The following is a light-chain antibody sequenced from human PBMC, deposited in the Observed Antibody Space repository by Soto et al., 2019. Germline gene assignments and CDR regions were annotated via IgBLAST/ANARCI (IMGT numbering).Light chain of an antibody. CDR3: ATWDDSLNGHVV. Sequence: QSVLTQPPSASGSPGQSVTISCTGTSSDVGVYNYVSWYQQHPGKAPKLMIYEVTKRPSDIPDRFSGSKSGNTASLTVSGLQAEDEADYYCATWDDSLNGHVVFGGGTKLTVL. V-gene: IGLV2-8*01. CDR1: SSDVGVYNY. J-gene: IGLJ2*01. CDR2: EVT.